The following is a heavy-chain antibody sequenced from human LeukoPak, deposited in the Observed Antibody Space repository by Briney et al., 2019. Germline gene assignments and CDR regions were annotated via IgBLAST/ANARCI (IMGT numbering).Heavy chain of an antibody. Sequence: PGGSLRLSCAASGFTFSKAWMSWVRQAPGKGLEWVGRIKGKTDGGTTDYAAPVKGRFTISRDDSKNTLYLQMNSPKTEDTAVYYCATEDFSYAIFGVVTYFDSWGQGTLVTVSS. V-gene: IGHV3-15*01. CDR1: GFTFSKAW. CDR2: IKGKTDGGTT. D-gene: IGHD3-3*01. J-gene: IGHJ4*02. CDR3: ATEDFSYAIFGVVTYFDS.